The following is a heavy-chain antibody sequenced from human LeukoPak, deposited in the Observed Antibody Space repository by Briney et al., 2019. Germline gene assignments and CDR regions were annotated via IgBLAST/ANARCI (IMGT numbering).Heavy chain of an antibody. D-gene: IGHD5-18*01. CDR1: GFTFSSYA. Sequence: PRGSLRLSCAASGFTFSSYAMSWVRQAPGKGLEWVSAISGSGGSTYYADSVKGRFTISRDNSKNTLYLQMNSLRAEDTAVYYCAIPTLGYSYGLFDYWGQGTLVTVSS. CDR3: AIPTLGYSYGLFDY. J-gene: IGHJ4*02. V-gene: IGHV3-23*01. CDR2: ISGSGGST.